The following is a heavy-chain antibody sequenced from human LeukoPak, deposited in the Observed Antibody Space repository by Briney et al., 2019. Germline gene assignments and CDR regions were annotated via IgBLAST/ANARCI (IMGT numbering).Heavy chain of an antibody. CDR1: GYSIISGYY. D-gene: IGHD2-15*01. CDR3: ARRSYCSGGDCYSIDAFDI. Sequence: SETLSFTCSVSGYSIISGYYWGWIRQPPGKGLEWIGSIDHSGTNYYNPSLKSRVTISVDTSKNQFSLKLTSVTAADTAVFYCARRSYCSGGDCYSIDAFDIWGQGTMVTVSS. CDR2: IDHSGTN. V-gene: IGHV4-38-2*01. J-gene: IGHJ3*02.